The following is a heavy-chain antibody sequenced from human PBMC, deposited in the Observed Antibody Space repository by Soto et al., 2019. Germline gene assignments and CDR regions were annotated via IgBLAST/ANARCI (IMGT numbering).Heavy chain of an antibody. J-gene: IGHJ4*02. Sequence: SETLSLTCTVSGGSMSNYYWSWIRQPPGEGLEWIGYIYYSGSTKYNPSLKSRATISIDTSKNQFSLKLSSVTAADTAVYYCARVFDYWGQGTLVTVSS. CDR3: ARVFDY. CDR1: GGSMSNYY. CDR2: IYYSGST. V-gene: IGHV4-59*01.